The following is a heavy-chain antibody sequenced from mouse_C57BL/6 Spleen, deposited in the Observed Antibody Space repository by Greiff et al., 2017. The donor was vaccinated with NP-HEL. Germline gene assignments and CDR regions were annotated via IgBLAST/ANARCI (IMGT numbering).Heavy chain of an antibody. CDR2: IDPETGGT. V-gene: IGHV1-15*01. Sequence: QVQLQQSGAELVRPGASVTLSCKASGYTFTDYEMHWVKQTPVHGLEWIGAIDPETGGTAYNQKFKGKAILTADKSSSTAYMELRSLTSEDSAVYYCTRGDYYLAFAYWGQGTLVTVSA. D-gene: IGHD1-1*01. CDR1: GYTFTDYE. CDR3: TRGDYYLAFAY. J-gene: IGHJ3*01.